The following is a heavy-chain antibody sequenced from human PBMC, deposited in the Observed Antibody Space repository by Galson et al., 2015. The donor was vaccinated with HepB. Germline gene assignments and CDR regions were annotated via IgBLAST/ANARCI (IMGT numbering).Heavy chain of an antibody. CDR1: GFTLSSHW. CDR3: STIFDSPSDSPSDS. V-gene: IGHV3-74*01. D-gene: IGHD3-3*01. CDR2: IENDGSET. J-gene: IGHJ4*02. Sequence: SLRLSCAASGFTLSSHWMHWVRQAPGKGLMWVSRIENDGSETSYADSVNGRFTISRDNARNTLYLQMHSLRAEDTAVYYCSTIFDSPSDSPSDSWGQRTLVTVSS.